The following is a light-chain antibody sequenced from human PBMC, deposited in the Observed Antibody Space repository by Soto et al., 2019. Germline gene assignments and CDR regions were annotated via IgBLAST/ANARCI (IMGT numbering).Light chain of an antibody. CDR2: AAS. CDR1: QSIISF. CDR3: SQGSGSLLIT. Sequence: SPKYLSASAGDRVTITCRASQSIISFLNWYQQKPGEAPKLLIYAASSLQSGVPSRFSGSGSGTDVTLTIISLLPEEDGTRDCSQGSGSLLITFGQGTRLDIK. J-gene: IGKJ5*01. V-gene: IGKV1-39*01.